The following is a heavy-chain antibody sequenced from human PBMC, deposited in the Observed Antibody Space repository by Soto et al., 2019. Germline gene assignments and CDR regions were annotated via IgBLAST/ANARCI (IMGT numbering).Heavy chain of an antibody. D-gene: IGHD5-18*01. CDR1: GYLFTAYS. CDR2: VNPSGGST. J-gene: IGHJ2*01. Sequence: GASVKVSCKASGYLFTAYSMHWVRLAPGQGLEWMGVVNPSGGSTKYAQNFQGRVTMTRDTSTTTIYMELSSLRSDDTAIYYCARSAIATHWFFDLWGRGALVTVSS. CDR3: ARSAIATHWFFDL. V-gene: IGHV1-46*01.